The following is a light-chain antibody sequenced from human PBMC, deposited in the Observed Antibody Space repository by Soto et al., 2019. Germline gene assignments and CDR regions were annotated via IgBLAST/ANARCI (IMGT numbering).Light chain of an antibody. Sequence: IWMTQSPSLLSASTGDRVTITCRASQTISSWLAWYQQKPGKDPKLLIYKASTLKSGVPSRFSGSGSGKEFTLTISSLQPDDFATYYCQHYNSYSEAFGQGTKVDIK. J-gene: IGKJ1*01. CDR3: QHYNSYSEA. CDR2: KAS. V-gene: IGKV1-5*03. CDR1: QTISSW.